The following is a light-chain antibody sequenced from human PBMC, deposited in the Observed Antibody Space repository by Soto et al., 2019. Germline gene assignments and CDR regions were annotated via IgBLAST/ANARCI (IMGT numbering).Light chain of an antibody. CDR3: QHYNNWPPAWT. Sequence: EIVLTQSPGTLSLSPGERATLSCRASQSVSSSYLAWYQQKPGQAPRLLIYGASSRATGIPDRFSGSGSGTDFTLTISRLEPEDFALYYCQHYNNWPPAWTFGQGTKVEIK. CDR1: QSVSSSY. CDR2: GAS. J-gene: IGKJ1*01. V-gene: IGKV3-20*01.